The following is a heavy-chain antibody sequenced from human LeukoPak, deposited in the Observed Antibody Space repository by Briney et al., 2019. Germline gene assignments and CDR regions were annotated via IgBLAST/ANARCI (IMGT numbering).Heavy chain of an antibody. J-gene: IGHJ4*02. V-gene: IGHV4-39*07. CDR2: IYHSGST. D-gene: IGHD2-2*02. CDR3: ATAGWGGGLPAAILFDY. CDR1: GGSISSSSYY. Sequence: NASETLSLTCTVSGGSISSSSYYWGWIRQPPGKGLEWIGSIYHSGSTYYNPSLKSRVTISVDTSKNQFSLKLSSVTAADTAVYYCATAGWGGGLPAAILFDYWGQGTLVTVSS.